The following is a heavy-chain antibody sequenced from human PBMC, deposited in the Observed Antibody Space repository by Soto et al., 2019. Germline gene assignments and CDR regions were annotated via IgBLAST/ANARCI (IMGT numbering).Heavy chain of an antibody. CDR3: AKDDYDFWSGYYTAGGAIDY. V-gene: IGHV3-30*18. J-gene: IGHJ4*02. D-gene: IGHD3-3*01. CDR1: GFTFSSYG. CDR2: ISYDGSNK. Sequence: QVQLVESGGGVVQPGRSLRLSCAASGFTFSSYGMHWVRQAPGKGLEWVAVISYDGSNKYYADSVKGRFTNSRDNSKNTLYLQMNSLRAEDTAVYYCAKDDYDFWSGYYTAGGAIDYWGQGTLVTVSS.